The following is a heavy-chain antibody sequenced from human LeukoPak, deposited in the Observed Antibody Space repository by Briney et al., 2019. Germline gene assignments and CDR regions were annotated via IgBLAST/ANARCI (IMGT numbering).Heavy chain of an antibody. CDR2: INTNTGNP. CDR3: ARRSEHSSGSHPAFDP. J-gene: IGHJ5*02. CDR1: GYTFTKYG. Sequence: ASVKVSRKASGYTFTKYGMNWVRQAPGQGLEWMGWINTNTGNPTYAQGFTGRFVFSLDTSVSTAYLEISSLKAEDTAVYYCARRSEHSSGSHPAFDPWGQGTLVTVSS. D-gene: IGHD3-22*01. V-gene: IGHV7-4-1*02.